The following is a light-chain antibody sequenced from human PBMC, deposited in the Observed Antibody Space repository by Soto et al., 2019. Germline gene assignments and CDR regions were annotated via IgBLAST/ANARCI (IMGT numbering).Light chain of an antibody. V-gene: IGLV1-44*01. Sequence: QSVLTQPPSASGTPGQRVTISCSGGSSNIGTNAVNWYQQLPGTAPKLLIYNNNQRPSGVPDRFSGSKSGTSASMAISGRQSEDEADYYCAAWDDSLNGYVFGTGTKVPVL. CDR2: NNN. J-gene: IGLJ1*01. CDR3: AAWDDSLNGYV. CDR1: SSNIGTNA.